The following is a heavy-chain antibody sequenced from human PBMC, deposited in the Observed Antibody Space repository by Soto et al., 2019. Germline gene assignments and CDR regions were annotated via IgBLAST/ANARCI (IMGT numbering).Heavy chain of an antibody. CDR3: ARGILTPSVAGVWFDP. J-gene: IGHJ5*02. CDR2: MNPNSGNT. V-gene: IGHV1-8*01. CDR1: GYTFTSYD. Sequence: ASVKVSCKASGYTFTSYDINWVRQATGQGLEWMGWMNPNSGNTGYAQKFQGRVTMTRNTSISTAYMELSSLRSEDTAVYYCARGILTPSVAGVWFDPWGQGTLGTVSS. D-gene: IGHD6-19*01.